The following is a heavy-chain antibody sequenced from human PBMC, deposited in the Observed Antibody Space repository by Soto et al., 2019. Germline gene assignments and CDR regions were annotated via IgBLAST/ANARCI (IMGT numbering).Heavy chain of an antibody. CDR2: IYYSGST. J-gene: IGHJ5*02. CDR1: GGSISSGGYY. V-gene: IGHV4-31*03. D-gene: IGHD6-6*01. Sequence: QVQLQESGPGLVKPSQTLSLTCTVSGGSISSGGYYWSWIRQHPGKGLEWIGYIYYSGSTHYNPYLMSRVTISVNTSKNQFSLKLSSVTAADTAVYYGARDVGSSSSVLDNWFDPWGQGTLMAVSS. CDR3: ARDVGSSSSVLDNWFDP.